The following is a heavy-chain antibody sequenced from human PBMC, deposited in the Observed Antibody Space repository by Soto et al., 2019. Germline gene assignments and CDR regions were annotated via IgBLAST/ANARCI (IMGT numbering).Heavy chain of an antibody. CDR3: ARDGDSSGWYKFDY. V-gene: IGHV3-20*04. Sequence: GGSLRLSCAASGFTFSSYWMHWVRQAPGKGLEWVSGINWNGGSTGYADSVKGRFTISRDNAKNSPYLQMNSLRAEDTASYYCARDGDSSGWYKFDYWGQGTLVTVSS. J-gene: IGHJ4*02. CDR1: GFTFSSYW. CDR2: INWNGGST. D-gene: IGHD6-19*01.